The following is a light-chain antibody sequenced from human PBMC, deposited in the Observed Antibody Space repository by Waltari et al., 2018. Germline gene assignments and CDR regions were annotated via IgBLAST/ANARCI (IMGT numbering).Light chain of an antibody. CDR2: DAS. CDR1: QFINTY. J-gene: IGKJ1*01. CDR3: QQSFSNPPWT. Sequence: DIQMAQSPSSLSASVGDRVTITCRASQFINTYLNWYQHRPGEAPKLLIYDASVLESGVPSRFSGSGSATDFTLTSSSLQPEDIGTYYCQQSFSNPPWTFGQGTKVEV. V-gene: IGKV1-39*01.